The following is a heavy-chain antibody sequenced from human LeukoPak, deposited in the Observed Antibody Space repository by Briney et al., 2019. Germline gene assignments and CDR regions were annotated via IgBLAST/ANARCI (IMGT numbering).Heavy chain of an antibody. V-gene: IGHV4-34*01. CDR3: ARARAFVWGSYRYIPYYFDP. J-gene: IGHJ5*02. Sequence: SETLSLTCAVYGDSFKNYYWTWIRQSPEKGLEWVGEINHGGLTSYNPSLESRLTLLVDTSKNQFSLNLRSVTAADTAVYFCARARAFVWGSYRYIPYYFDPWGQGTLVTVSS. CDR2: INHGGLT. CDR1: GDSFKNYY. D-gene: IGHD3-16*02.